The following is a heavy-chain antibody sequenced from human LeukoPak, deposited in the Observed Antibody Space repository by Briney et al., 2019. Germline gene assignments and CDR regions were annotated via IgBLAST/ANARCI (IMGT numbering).Heavy chain of an antibody. CDR3: ARHDILSGRHFDG. V-gene: IGHV4-61*02. CDR1: GVSISSGSYY. D-gene: IGHD3-9*01. CDR2: IHTSGTT. Sequence: SETLSLTCTVSGVSISSGSYYWSWIRVPAGKGLEWIGRIHTSGTTNYNSPLKSRVTLSLDTSKNQFSLKLSSLTAADTAVYYCARHDILSGRHFDGWGQGTLVTVS. J-gene: IGHJ4*02.